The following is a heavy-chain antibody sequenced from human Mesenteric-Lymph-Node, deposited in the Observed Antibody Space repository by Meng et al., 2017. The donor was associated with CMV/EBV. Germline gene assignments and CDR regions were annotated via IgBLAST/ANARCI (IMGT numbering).Heavy chain of an antibody. CDR2: ISAYNGNT. V-gene: IGHV1-18*01. Sequence: ASVKVSCKASGYTFFRYAITWVRQAPGQGLEWMGWISAYNGNTNYAQKLQGRVTMTTDTSTSTAYMELRSLRSDDTAVYYCARGPSWVGPFDYWGQGTLVTVSS. J-gene: IGHJ4*02. CDR1: GYTFFRYA. D-gene: IGHD3-10*01. CDR3: ARGPSWVGPFDY.